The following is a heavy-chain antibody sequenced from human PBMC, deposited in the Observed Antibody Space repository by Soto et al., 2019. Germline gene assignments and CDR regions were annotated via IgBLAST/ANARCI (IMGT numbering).Heavy chain of an antibody. CDR2: ISYDGSNK. CDR3: AKPPPEIGELSSYFDY. J-gene: IGHJ4*02. V-gene: IGHV3-30*18. Sequence: QVQLVESGGGVVQPGRSLRLSCAASGFTFSSYGMHWVRQAPGKGLEWVAVISYDGSNKYYADSVKGRFTISRDNSKNTLYLQMNSLRAEDTAVYYCAKPPPEIGELSSYFDYWGQGTLVTVSS. D-gene: IGHD3-10*01. CDR1: GFTFSSYG.